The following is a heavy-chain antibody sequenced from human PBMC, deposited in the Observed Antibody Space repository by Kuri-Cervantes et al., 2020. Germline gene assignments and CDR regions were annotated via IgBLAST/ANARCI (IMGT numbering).Heavy chain of an antibody. CDR1: GFTFSSYA. D-gene: IGHD3-9*01. J-gene: IGHJ5*02. V-gene: IGHV3-21*01. CDR3: ARDRNDILTGWFDP. CDR2: ISSSSSYI. Sequence: GESLKISCAASGFTFSSYAMHWVRQAPGKGLEWVSSISSSSSYIYYADSVKGRFTISRDNAKNSLYLQMNSLRAEDTAVYYCARDRNDILTGWFDPWGQGTLVTVSS.